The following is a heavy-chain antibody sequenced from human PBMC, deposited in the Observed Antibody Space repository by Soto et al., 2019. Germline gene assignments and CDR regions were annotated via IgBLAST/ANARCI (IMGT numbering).Heavy chain of an antibody. CDR3: TTRIMPVAGSNCDY. CDR1: GFTFSHAW. CDR2: IKTKGDGETI. V-gene: IGHV3-15*01. J-gene: IGHJ4*02. D-gene: IGHD2-15*01. Sequence: EVQLEESGGGLVNTGGSLRLSCAASGFTFSHAWMTWVRQAPGKGLEWVGRIKTKGDGETIDYASSVKDRFTIARDDSKNTVTLLMNSLKTEDTAVYYCTTRIMPVAGSNCDYWGQGVLVTVSS.